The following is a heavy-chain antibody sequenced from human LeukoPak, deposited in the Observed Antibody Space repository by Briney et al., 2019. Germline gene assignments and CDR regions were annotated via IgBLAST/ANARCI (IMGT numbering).Heavy chain of an antibody. V-gene: IGHV1-69*04. CDR2: IIPILGLA. J-gene: IGHJ3*01. CDR1: GYTFTSYG. D-gene: IGHD2-15*01. Sequence: GSSVKVSCKASGYTFTSYGISWVRQAPGQGLEWMGRIIPILGLANYAQKFQGRVTITADKSTSTAYMELSSLRSEDTAVYYCARAPIVVVVAATHDAFDVWGQGTMVTVSS. CDR3: ARAPIVVVVAATHDAFDV.